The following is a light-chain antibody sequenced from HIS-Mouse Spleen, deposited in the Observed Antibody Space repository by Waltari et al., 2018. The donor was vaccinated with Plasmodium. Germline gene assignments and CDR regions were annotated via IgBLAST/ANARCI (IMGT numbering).Light chain of an antibody. J-gene: IGLJ3*02. CDR3: QSADSSGTPNWV. V-gene: IGLV3-25*03. CDR2: KDS. CDR1: AWHTQF. Sequence: YELTQPPSVSVSPGPTARTPCPGDAWHTQFAYWYQQKPAQAPALVIYKDSERPPGIPGRFSGSSAGTTVTLTISGVQAEDEADYYCQSADSSGTPNWVFGGGTKLTVL.